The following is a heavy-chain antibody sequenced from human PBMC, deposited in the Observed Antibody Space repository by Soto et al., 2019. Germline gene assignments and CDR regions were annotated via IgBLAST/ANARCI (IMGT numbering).Heavy chain of an antibody. CDR1: GFTFSSYD. D-gene: IGHD3-22*01. Sequence: EVQLVESGGGLVQPGGSLRLSCSASGFTFSSYDMHWVRQGTGKGLDWVSAIVTTGDTYYAGSVKGRFTISRENAKNSLYLQMNSLRAGDTAIYFCARAIGPTLFDYWGQGTLVTVSS. V-gene: IGHV3-13*01. CDR2: IVTTGDT. CDR3: ARAIGPTLFDY. J-gene: IGHJ4*02.